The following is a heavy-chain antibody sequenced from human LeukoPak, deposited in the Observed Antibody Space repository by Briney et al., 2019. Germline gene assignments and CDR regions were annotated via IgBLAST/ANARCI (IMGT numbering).Heavy chain of an antibody. CDR3: ARGSTWSDY. Sequence: SETLSLTCAVSGASINSTKWWTGVRPPPGKGLEWIGEIYHSGGTNYNPSLKSRVTISADKSRNQFSLKLNSVTAADTAVYYCARGSTWSDYWGQGTLVTVSS. CDR1: GASINSTKW. D-gene: IGHD6-13*01. V-gene: IGHV4-4*02. J-gene: IGHJ4*02. CDR2: IYHSGGT.